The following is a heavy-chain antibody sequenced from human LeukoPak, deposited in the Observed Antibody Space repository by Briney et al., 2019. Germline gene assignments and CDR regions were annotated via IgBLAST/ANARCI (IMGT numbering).Heavy chain of an antibody. CDR3: AAMVRGVTSTNWFDP. J-gene: IGHJ5*02. Sequence: SETLSLTCTASGGSISSYYWSWIRQPAGKGLEWIGRIYTSGSTNYNPSLKSRVTISVDTSKNQFSLKLSSVTAADTAVYYCAAMVRGVTSTNWFDPWGQGTLVTVSS. CDR2: IYTSGST. V-gene: IGHV4-4*07. D-gene: IGHD3-10*01. CDR1: GGSISSYY.